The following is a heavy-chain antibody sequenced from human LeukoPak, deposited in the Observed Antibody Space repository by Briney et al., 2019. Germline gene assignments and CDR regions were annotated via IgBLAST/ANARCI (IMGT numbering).Heavy chain of an antibody. V-gene: IGHV4-4*07. Sequence: PSETLSLTCTVSGGSISSYSWSWIRQPAGKGLEWIGRIYASGGTNYNPSLKSRLTISVDKSKNQFSLRLSSVTAADTAVYYCARSVGYCSSASCYVNWFDPWGQGTLGTVFS. CDR2: IYASGGT. CDR1: GGSISSYS. D-gene: IGHD2-2*01. CDR3: ARSVGYCSSASCYVNWFDP. J-gene: IGHJ5*02.